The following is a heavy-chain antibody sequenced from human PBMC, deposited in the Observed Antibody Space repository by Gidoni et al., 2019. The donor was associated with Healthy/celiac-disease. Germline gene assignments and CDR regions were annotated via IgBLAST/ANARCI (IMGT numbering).Heavy chain of an antibody. CDR1: GFTFSSYA. CDR3: ARDSQIFGVVIPCC. J-gene: IGHJ4*02. D-gene: IGHD3-3*01. V-gene: IGHV3-30-3*01. Sequence: QVQLVESGGGVVQPGRSLRLSCAASGFTFSSYAMHWVRQAPGKGLEWVAVISYDGSNKYYADSVKGRFTISRDNSKNTLYLQMNSLRAEDTAVYYCARDSQIFGVVIPCCWGQGTLVTVSS. CDR2: ISYDGSNK.